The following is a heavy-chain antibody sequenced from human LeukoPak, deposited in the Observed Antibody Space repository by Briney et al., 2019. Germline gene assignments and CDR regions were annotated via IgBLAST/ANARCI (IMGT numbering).Heavy chain of an antibody. CDR2: IRGSGGNT. V-gene: IGHV3-23*01. J-gene: IGHJ6*03. CDR1: GFTFNSYA. Sequence: PGGSLRLSCAASGFTFNSYAMSWVRQPPGKGLEWVSAIRGSGGNTYYADFVKGRSITARANSKNTLYLQMNSLRAEATAVYYCARVSSYYYYYMDVWGKGTTVTVSS. D-gene: IGHD6-6*01. CDR3: ARVSSYYYYYMDV.